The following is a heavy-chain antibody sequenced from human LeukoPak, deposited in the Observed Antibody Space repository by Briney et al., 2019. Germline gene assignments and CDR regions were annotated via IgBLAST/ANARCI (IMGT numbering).Heavy chain of an antibody. D-gene: IGHD5-24*01. CDR1: GYTFTGYY. CDR3: ARGANLGFRGDGYNFDY. CDR2: INPNSGGT. Sequence: ASVKVSCKASGYTFTGYYMHWVRQAPGQGLEWMGWINPNSGGTNYAQKFQGRVTMTRDTSISTAYMELSRLRSDDTAVYYCARGANLGFRGDGYNFDYXGQGTLVTVSS. J-gene: IGHJ4*02. V-gene: IGHV1-2*02.